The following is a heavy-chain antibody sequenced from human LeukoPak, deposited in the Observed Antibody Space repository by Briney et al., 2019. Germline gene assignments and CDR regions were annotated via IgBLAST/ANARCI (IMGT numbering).Heavy chain of an antibody. CDR2: IIPIFGTA. Sequence: SVKVSCKASGGTFITYTINWVRQAPGQGLEWMGGIIPIFGTANYAQKFQGRVTVTTDDSTSTAFMELSSLRSEDTAVYYCATYMLRDNWNVHTFDSWGQGALVTVSS. J-gene: IGHJ4*02. D-gene: IGHD1-1*01. V-gene: IGHV1-69*05. CDR3: ATYMLRDNWNVHTFDS. CDR1: GGTFITYT.